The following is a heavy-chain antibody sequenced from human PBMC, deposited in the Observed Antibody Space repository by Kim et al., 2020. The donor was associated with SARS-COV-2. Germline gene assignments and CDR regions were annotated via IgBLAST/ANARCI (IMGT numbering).Heavy chain of an antibody. CDR3: AKGGMTSQIDHDY. Sequence: GGSLRLSCAASGFTFSSYGMHWVRQAPGKGLEWVAFISFDGSNKYYADSVEGRFTISRDNSKNALFLQMNSLRAEDTAMYYCAKGGMTSQIDHDYWGQGTLVTVSS. J-gene: IGHJ4*02. CDR1: GFTFSSYG. CDR2: ISFDGSNK. V-gene: IGHV3-30*18.